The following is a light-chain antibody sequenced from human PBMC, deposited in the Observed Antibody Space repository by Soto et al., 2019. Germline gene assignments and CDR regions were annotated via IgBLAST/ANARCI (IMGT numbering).Light chain of an antibody. CDR3: QQYNIYWT. Sequence: DIQMTQSPSTLSASVGDRVTITCRASQSVRTWLAWYQQKPGKAPKLLIYDVSSLESGVPSRFSASGFGTEFTLTLSILQPDDIATYYCQQYNIYWTFGQGTKVETK. V-gene: IGKV1-5*01. CDR1: QSVRTW. CDR2: DVS. J-gene: IGKJ1*01.